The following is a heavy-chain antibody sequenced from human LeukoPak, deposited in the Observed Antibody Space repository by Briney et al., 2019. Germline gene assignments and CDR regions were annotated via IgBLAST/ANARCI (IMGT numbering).Heavy chain of an antibody. CDR3: VMVRGIGWFDP. D-gene: IGHD3-10*01. Sequence: ASVKVSCKASGYTFTSYYMHWVRQAPGQGLEWMGIINPSGGSTSYAQKFQGRVTMTRDMSTSTVYMELSSLRSEDTAVYYCVMVRGIGWFDPWGQGTLVTASS. J-gene: IGHJ5*02. V-gene: IGHV1-46*03. CDR1: GYTFTSYY. CDR2: INPSGGST.